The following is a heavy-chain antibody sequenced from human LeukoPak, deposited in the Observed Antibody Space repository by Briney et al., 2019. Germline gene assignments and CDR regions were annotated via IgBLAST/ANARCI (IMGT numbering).Heavy chain of an antibody. CDR1: GGSFSGYY. CDR3: ARENGFRYDY. Sequence: PSETLSLTCAVYGGSFSGYYWSWIRQPPGKGLEWIGSIYYSGSTNYNPSLKSRVTISVDTSKNQFSLKLSSVTAADTALYYCARENGFRYDYWGQGTLVTVSS. J-gene: IGHJ4*02. V-gene: IGHV4-59*01. CDR2: IYYSGST.